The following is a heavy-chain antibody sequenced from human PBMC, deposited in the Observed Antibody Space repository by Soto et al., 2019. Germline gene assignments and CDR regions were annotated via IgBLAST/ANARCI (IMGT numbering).Heavy chain of an antibody. CDR1: ESTVSRDW. CDR2: INQDGSEK. D-gene: IGHD1-26*01. CDR3: SGGVGVAF. V-gene: IGHV3-7*04. Sequence: EVHLVESGGGLVQTGGSLRLSCAIFESTVSRDWMNWVRQAPGKGLEWVAHINQDGSEKYYVDSVKGRFTISRDNAKKSLYLQLTLLRPADTAIYTGSGGVGVAFWGQGTLVTVSS. J-gene: IGHJ4*02.